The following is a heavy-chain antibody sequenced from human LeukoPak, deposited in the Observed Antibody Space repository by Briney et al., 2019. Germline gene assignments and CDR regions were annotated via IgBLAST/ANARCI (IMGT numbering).Heavy chain of an antibody. V-gene: IGHV4-39*01. J-gene: IGHJ4*02. CDR3: ARHSCRHGGNAFDY. D-gene: IGHD4-23*01. CDR2: FYYSGST. CDR1: GGSISSYY. Sequence: SETLSLTCAVSGGSISSYYWSWIRQPPGKGLEWIGSFYYSGSTYYNPSLKSRVTISVDTSKNQYSLKLSSVTAANTAVYYCARHSCRHGGNAFDYWGQGTLVTVSS.